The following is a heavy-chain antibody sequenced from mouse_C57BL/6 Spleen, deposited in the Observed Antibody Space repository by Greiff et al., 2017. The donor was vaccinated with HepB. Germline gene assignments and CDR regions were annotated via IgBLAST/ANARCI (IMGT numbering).Heavy chain of an antibody. CDR1: GFTFSDYY. J-gene: IGHJ1*03. CDR3: ARDNYGSSDWYFDV. CDR2: INYDGSST. D-gene: IGHD1-1*01. V-gene: IGHV5-16*01. Sequence: EVKLVESEGGLVQPGSSMKLSCTASGFTFSDYYMAWVRQVPEKGLEWVANINYDGSSTYYLDSLKSRFIISRDNAKNILYLQMSSLKSEDTATYYCARDNYGSSDWYFDVWGTGTTVTVAS.